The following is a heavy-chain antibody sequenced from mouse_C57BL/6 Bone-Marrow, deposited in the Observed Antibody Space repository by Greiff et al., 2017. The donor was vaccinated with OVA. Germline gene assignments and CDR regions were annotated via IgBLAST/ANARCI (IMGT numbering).Heavy chain of an antibody. J-gene: IGHJ4*01. Sequence: EVQGVESGGGLVQPGGSLKLSCAASGFTFSDYYMYWVRQTPEKRLEWVAYISNGGGSTYYPDTVKGRFTISRDNAKNTLYLQMSRLKSEDTARYYCARPILYYYAMDYWGQGTSVTVSS. CDR2: ISNGGGST. CDR1: GFTFSDYY. D-gene: IGHD2-12*01. CDR3: ARPILYYYAMDY. V-gene: IGHV5-12*01.